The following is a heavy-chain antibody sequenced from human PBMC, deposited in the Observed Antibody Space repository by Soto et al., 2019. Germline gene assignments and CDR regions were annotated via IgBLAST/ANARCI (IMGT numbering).Heavy chain of an antibody. Sequence: SETLSLTCTVSGGSITTNSYYWGWIRQSPGKGLEWIGYIFHSGSTYYNTSLRSQVTTSVDTSKNQFSLKLSPVTAADTAGYYGPRVLDPWGQGTLVTVSS. J-gene: IGHJ5*02. V-gene: IGHV4-31*01. CDR3: PRVLDP. CDR2: IFHSGST. CDR1: GGSITTNSYY.